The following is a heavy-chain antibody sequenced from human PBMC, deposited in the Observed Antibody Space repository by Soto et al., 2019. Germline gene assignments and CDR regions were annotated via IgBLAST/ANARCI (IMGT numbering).Heavy chain of an antibody. Sequence: QVQLVESGGGVVQPGRSLRLSCAASGFTFSSYAMHWVRQAPGKGLEWVAVISYDGCNKYYADSVKGRFTISRDNSKNTLYLQMNSLRAEDTAVYYCARDTPSYYDILTGQFDYWGQGTLVTVSS. CDR3: ARDTPSYYDILTGQFDY. V-gene: IGHV3-30-3*01. J-gene: IGHJ4*02. CDR1: GFTFSSYA. D-gene: IGHD3-9*01. CDR2: ISYDGCNK.